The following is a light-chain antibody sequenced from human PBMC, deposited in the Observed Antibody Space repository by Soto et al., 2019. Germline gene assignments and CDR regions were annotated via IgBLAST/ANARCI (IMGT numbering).Light chain of an antibody. V-gene: IGKV3-11*01. CDR2: DTS. CDR3: HQRSNWPLT. CDR1: QSVSNN. J-gene: IGKJ4*01. Sequence: EIVLTQSPATLSLSPGERATLSCRASQSVSNNFAWYQQKPGQAPRLLIYDTSNRATGIPARFSGSGSGTDFTLTISSLEPEDFAVYYCHQRSNWPLTFGGGTKVEIK.